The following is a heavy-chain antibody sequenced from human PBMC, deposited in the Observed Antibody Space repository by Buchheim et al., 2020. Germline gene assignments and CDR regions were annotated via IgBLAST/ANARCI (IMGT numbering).Heavy chain of an antibody. CDR2: IKQDGSDN. Sequence: EVQLVESGGGLVQPGGSLRLSCAASGFTFSSYWMTWVRQAPGKGLEWVANIKQDGSDNYYVDSVKGRFAISRDNARDSLYLQMNSLRAEDTAVYYCARMYSNRGYYFYFGMDLWGQGTTGTVSS. CDR1: GFTFSSYW. CDR3: ARMYSNRGYYFYFGMDL. D-gene: IGHD4-11*01. V-gene: IGHV3-7*02. J-gene: IGHJ6*02.